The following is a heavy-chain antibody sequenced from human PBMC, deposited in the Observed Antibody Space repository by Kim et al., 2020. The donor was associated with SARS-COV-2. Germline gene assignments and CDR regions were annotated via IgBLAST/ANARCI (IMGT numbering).Heavy chain of an antibody. V-gene: IGHV4-34*01. D-gene: IGHD3-10*01. CDR2: INHSGST. CDR3: ARTMVRGVIIKRLYFDY. CDR1: GGSFSGYY. Sequence: SETLSLTCAVYGGSFSGYYWSWIRQPPGKGLEWIGEINHSGSTNYYPSLKRRVTISVDTSKNQFSLKLSSVTAADTAVYYCARTMVRGVIIKRLYFDYWGQGSLGTVSS. J-gene: IGHJ4*02.